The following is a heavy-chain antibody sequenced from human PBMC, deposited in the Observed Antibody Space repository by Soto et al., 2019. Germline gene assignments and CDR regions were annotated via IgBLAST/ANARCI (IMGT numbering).Heavy chain of an antibody. Sequence: GGSLSLSCVASGFTFSSYWMHWVRRTPGQGLVWVSRTDSDGSFTTYADSVKGRFTISRDNAKSTLFLQMNSLRAEDTAVYYCALRGHCSSTSCRNTFDPWGQGTLVTVSS. CDR2: TDSDGSFT. J-gene: IGHJ5*02. V-gene: IGHV3-74*01. D-gene: IGHD2-2*01. CDR1: GFTFSSYW. CDR3: ALRGHCSSTSCRNTFDP.